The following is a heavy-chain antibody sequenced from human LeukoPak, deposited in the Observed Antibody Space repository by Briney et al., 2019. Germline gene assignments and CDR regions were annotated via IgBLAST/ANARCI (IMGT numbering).Heavy chain of an antibody. CDR1: GGSFSGYY. Sequence: PSETLSLTCAVYGGSFSGYYWSWIRQPPGKGLEWIGEINHSGSTNYNPSLKSRVTISVDTSKNQFSLKLSSVTAADTAVYYYARAPGRRYFDYWGQGTLVTVSS. CDR3: ARAPGRRYFDY. J-gene: IGHJ4*02. D-gene: IGHD1-14*01. V-gene: IGHV4-34*01. CDR2: INHSGST.